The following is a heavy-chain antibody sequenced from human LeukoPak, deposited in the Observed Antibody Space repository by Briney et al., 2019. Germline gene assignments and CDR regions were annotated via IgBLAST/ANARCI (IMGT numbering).Heavy chain of an antibody. CDR1: GGSISSYY. CDR3: ARLAPPNPY. J-gene: IGHJ4*02. Sequence: PSETLSLTCTVSGGSISSYYWSWIRLTPGKGLEWIGEINHTGDTNYNVSLKSRVTMSVDASKNQFSLKMSFVTAADTAVYYCARLAPPNPYWGQGTLVTVSS. CDR2: INHTGDT. V-gene: IGHV4-34*01.